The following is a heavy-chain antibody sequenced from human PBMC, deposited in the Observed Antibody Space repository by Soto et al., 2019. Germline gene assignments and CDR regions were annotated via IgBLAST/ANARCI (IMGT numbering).Heavy chain of an antibody. D-gene: IGHD1-1*01. CDR3: ASGGTTGTTATNWFDP. CDR1: GFTFSTYS. CDR2: ISSSSDYI. V-gene: IGHV3-21*01. Sequence: EVQLVESGGGLVKPGGSLRLSCAASGFTFSTYSMNWVRQSPGKGLEWVSSISSSSDYIYYADSVKGRFTISRDNAKNSLYLQMNSLSDEDTAVSYCASGGTTGTTATNWFDPWGQGTLVTVSS. J-gene: IGHJ5*02.